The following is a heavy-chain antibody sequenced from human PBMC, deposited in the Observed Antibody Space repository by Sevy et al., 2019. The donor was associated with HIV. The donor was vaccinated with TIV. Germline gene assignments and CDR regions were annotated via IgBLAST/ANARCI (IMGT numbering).Heavy chain of an antibody. CDR2: ISGSGGST. Sequence: GGSLRLSCAASGFTFSSYAMSWVRQAPGKGLEWVSAISGSGGSTYYADSVKGRFTISRDNSKNTLYLQMNSLRAEDTAVDYCAKQWRLTMIVVVNFLFDYWGQGTLVTVSS. V-gene: IGHV3-23*01. CDR3: AKQWRLTMIVVVNFLFDY. D-gene: IGHD3-22*01. J-gene: IGHJ4*02. CDR1: GFTFSSYA.